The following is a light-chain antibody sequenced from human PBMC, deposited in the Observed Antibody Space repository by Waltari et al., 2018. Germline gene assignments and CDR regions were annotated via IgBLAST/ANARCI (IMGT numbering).Light chain of an antibody. CDR1: QSVLYSPNNKNY. CDR2: WAS. CDR3: QQYHSVPHT. Sequence: DIVLTQSPDSLAVSLGERATINCKSSQSVLYSPNNKNYLGWFQQKTGQPPKLLIYWASMRESGVPDRFSGSGSGTDFTLTISSLQAEDVAVYYCQQYHSVPHTFGQGTKVEI. J-gene: IGKJ1*01. V-gene: IGKV4-1*01.